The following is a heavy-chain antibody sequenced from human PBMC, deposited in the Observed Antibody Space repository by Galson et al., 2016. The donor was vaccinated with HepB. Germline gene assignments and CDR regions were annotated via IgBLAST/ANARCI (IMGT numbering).Heavy chain of an antibody. Sequence: SLRLSCAASGFTFSDSWMSWVRQAPGKGLEWVANINQDGSAIFYVDSEKGRFIISRDNAKSSLYLQMHSLRAEDTAVYYCATSDDAPANDWGQGTLVTVSS. V-gene: IGHV3-7*02. CDR2: INQDGSAI. J-gene: IGHJ4*02. D-gene: IGHD2-8*01. CDR3: ATSDDAPAND. CDR1: GFTFSDSW.